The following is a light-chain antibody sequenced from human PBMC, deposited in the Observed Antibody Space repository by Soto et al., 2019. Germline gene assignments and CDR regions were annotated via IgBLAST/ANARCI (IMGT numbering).Light chain of an antibody. CDR2: EVS. V-gene: IGLV2-14*01. Sequence: QSVLAQPASVSGSPGQSVTISCTGASSDFGRYNYVSWYQQHPGKAPKLIIYEVSNRPSGVSNRFSGSKSGNTASLTISGHRAEDAAYYYCTPNTSSTAYVFGTGTKVTVL. CDR3: TPNTSSTAYV. J-gene: IGLJ1*01. CDR1: SSDFGRYNY.